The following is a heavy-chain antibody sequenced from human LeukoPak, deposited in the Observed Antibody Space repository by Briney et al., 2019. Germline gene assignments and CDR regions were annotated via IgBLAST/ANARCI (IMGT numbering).Heavy chain of an antibody. Sequence: PGGSLRLSCAASGFTFSSYSMHWVRQAPGKGLEWVSSISSSSSYIYYADSVKGRFTISRDNAKNSLYLQMNSLRAEDTAVYYCARENYYDSSGLPDFDYWGQGNLVTVSS. J-gene: IGHJ4*02. CDR3: ARENYYDSSGLPDFDY. V-gene: IGHV3-21*01. D-gene: IGHD3-22*01. CDR1: GFTFSSYS. CDR2: ISSSSSYI.